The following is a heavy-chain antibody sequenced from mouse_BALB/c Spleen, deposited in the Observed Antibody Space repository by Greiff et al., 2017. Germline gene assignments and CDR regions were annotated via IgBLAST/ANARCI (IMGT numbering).Heavy chain of an antibody. CDR2: ISSGGSYT. J-gene: IGHJ4*01. Sequence: EVKLMESGGGLVKPGGSLKLSCAASGFTFSSYTMSWVRQTPEKRLEWVATISSGGSYTYYPDSVKGRFTISRDNPKNTLYLQMSSLKSEDTAMYYCTRPTHYYAMDYWGQGTSVTVSS. CDR3: TRPTHYYAMDY. V-gene: IGHV5-6-4*01. CDR1: GFTFSSYT.